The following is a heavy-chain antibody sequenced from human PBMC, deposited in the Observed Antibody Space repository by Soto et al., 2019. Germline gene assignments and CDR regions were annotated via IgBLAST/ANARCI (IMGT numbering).Heavy chain of an antibody. J-gene: IGHJ5*02. V-gene: IGHV1-8*01. CDR1: GYTFTSYD. Sequence: QVQLVQSGAEVRKPGASVKVSRKASGYTFTSYDINWVRQATGQGLEYLGWMSPNSGNTGYVQKFQGRVTMTWDTSITTAYMELSSLRSEDTAVYFCARGVKYGAYSRWFDPWGQGTLVTVSS. CDR3: ARGVKYGAYSRWFDP. D-gene: IGHD4-17*01. CDR2: MSPNSGNT.